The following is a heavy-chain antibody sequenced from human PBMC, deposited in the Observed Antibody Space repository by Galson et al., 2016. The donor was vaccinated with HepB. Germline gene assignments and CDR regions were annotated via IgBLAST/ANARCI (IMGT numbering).Heavy chain of an antibody. Sequence: SLRLSCAASGFTFNSYAMQWVRQAPGKAPEWVAVISYDGRKKYYADSVKGRFTISRDNSNNSLYLKMTSLSPEDTAVYYCARDKSFYYYGMDVWVQGTTVTVSS. J-gene: IGHJ6*02. CDR3: ARDKSFYYYGMDV. CDR1: GFTFNSYA. CDR2: ISYDGRKK. V-gene: IGHV3-30*04.